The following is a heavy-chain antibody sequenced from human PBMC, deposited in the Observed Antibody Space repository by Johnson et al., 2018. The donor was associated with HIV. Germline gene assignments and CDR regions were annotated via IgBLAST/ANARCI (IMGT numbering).Heavy chain of an antibody. CDR1: GFTFSSYA. V-gene: IGHV3-30*04. Sequence: QVQLVESGGGVVQPGRSLRLSCAASGFTFSSYAMHWVRQAPGKGLEWVAVISSDESNKYYADSVKGRFTISRDNSKNTLYLQMNSLRAEDTAVYYCAKVRRGSSWYIAFDIWGQGTMVTVSS. J-gene: IGHJ3*02. CDR3: AKVRRGSSWYIAFDI. CDR2: ISSDESNK. D-gene: IGHD6-13*01.